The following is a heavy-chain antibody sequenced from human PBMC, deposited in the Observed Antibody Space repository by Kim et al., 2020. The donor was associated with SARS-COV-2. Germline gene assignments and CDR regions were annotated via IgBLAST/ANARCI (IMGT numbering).Heavy chain of an antibody. J-gene: IGHJ2*01. CDR3: ARERVTAIGASKVVYFDL. D-gene: IGHD2-21*02. Sequence: KGRFTISRDNAKNSLYLQMNSLRAEDTAVYYCARERVTAIGASKVVYFDLWGRGTLVTVSS. V-gene: IGHV3-11*01.